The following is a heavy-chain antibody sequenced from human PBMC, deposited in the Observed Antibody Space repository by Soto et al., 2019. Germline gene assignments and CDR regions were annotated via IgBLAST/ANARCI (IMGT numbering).Heavy chain of an antibody. Sequence: LRLSCAASGFTFSSYGMHWVRQAPGKGLEWVAVIWYDGSNKYYADSVKGRFTISRDNSKNTLYLQMNSLRAEDTAVYYCAREIDCSSTSCYFYGMDVWGQGTTVTVS. V-gene: IGHV3-33*01. J-gene: IGHJ6*02. CDR2: IWYDGSNK. CDR3: AREIDCSSTSCYFYGMDV. CDR1: GFTFSSYG. D-gene: IGHD2-2*01.